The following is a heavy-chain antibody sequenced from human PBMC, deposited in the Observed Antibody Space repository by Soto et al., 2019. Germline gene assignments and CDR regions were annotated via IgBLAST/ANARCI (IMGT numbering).Heavy chain of an antibody. CDR2: IYYSGST. Sequence: SETLSLTCTVSGGSISSGDYYWSWIRQPPGKGLEWIGYIYYSGSTYYNPSLKSRVTISVDTSKNQFSLKLSPVTAADTAVYYCASLSMQLASDLDYWGQGTLVTVSS. CDR1: GGSISSGDYY. V-gene: IGHV4-30-4*01. CDR3: ASLSMQLASDLDY. D-gene: IGHD6-13*01. J-gene: IGHJ4*02.